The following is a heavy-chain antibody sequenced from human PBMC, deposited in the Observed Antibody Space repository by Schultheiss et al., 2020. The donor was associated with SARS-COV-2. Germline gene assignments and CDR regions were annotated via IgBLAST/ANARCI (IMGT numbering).Heavy chain of an antibody. Sequence: GGSLRLSCAASGFTFSSYAMSWVRKAPGKGLVWVSAISGSGGSTYYADSVKGRFTISRDNSKNTLYLQMNSLRAEDTAVYYCARDSRGYSSGWYSKYYFDYWGQGTLVTVSS. CDR2: ISGSGGST. J-gene: IGHJ4*02. CDR3: ARDSRGYSSGWYSKYYFDY. CDR1: GFTFSSYA. D-gene: IGHD6-19*01. V-gene: IGHV3-23*01.